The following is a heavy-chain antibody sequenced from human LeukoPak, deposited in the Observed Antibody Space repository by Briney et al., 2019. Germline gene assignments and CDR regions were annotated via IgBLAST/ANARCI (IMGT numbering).Heavy chain of an antibody. D-gene: IGHD3-3*01. V-gene: IGHV4-39*07. CDR2: IYYSGST. Sequence: SETLSLTCTVSGGSISSSSYYWGWIHQPPGKGLEWIGSIYYSGSTYYNPSLKSRVTISVDTSKNQFSLKLSSVTAADTAVYYCAINSVTGTYYDFWSGRSTPFDYWGQGTLVTVSS. CDR3: AINSVTGTYYDFWSGRSTPFDY. CDR1: GGSISSSSYY. J-gene: IGHJ4*02.